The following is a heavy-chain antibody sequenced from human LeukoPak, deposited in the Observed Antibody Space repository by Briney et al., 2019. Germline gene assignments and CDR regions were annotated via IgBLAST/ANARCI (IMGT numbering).Heavy chain of an antibody. J-gene: IGHJ4*02. D-gene: IGHD2-2*01. CDR2: IYYSGST. V-gene: IGHV4-31*03. Sequence: SQTLSLTCTVSGGSISSGGYYWSWIRQHPGKGLEWIGYIYYSGSTYYNPSLKSRVTISVDTSKNQFSLKLSSVTAADTAVYYCARDSPLRYCSSTSCYWTLDYWGQGTLVTVSS. CDR1: GGSISSGGYY. CDR3: ARDSPLRYCSSTSCYWTLDY.